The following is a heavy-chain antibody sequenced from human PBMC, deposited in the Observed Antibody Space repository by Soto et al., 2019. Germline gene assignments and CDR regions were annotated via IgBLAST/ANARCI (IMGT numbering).Heavy chain of an antibody. CDR2: ISGSGGST. D-gene: IGHD3-3*01. Sequence: GGSLRLSCAASGFTFSSYAMSWVRQAPGKGLEWVSAISGSGGSTYYADSVKGRFTISRDNSKNTLYLQMNSLRAEDTAVYYSAKRGYDFWSGYFSGYYYYMDVWGKGTTVTVSS. CDR1: GFTFSSYA. CDR3: AKRGYDFWSGYFSGYYYYMDV. J-gene: IGHJ6*03. V-gene: IGHV3-23*01.